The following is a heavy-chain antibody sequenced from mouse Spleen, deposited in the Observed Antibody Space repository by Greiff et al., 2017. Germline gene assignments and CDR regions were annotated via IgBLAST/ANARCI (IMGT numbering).Heavy chain of an antibody. CDR2: ISSGSSTI. V-gene: IGHV5-17*01. J-gene: IGHJ1*03. Sequence: DVQLVESGGGLVKPGGSLKLSCAASGFTFSDYGMHWVRQAPEKGLEWVAYISSGSSTIYYADTVKGRFTISRDNAKNTLFLQMTSLRSEDTAMYYCARARYYSGSSYGYFDVWGTGTTVTVSS. CDR3: ARARYYSGSSYGYFDV. CDR1: GFTFSDYG. D-gene: IGHD1-1*01.